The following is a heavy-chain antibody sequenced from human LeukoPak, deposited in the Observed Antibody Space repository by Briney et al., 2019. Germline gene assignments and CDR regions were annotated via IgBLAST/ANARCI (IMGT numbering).Heavy chain of an antibody. D-gene: IGHD2-15*01. CDR3: AREPGVVVVVAATPIGYYGMDV. Sequence: PGGSLRLSCAASGFTFSSYWMHWVRQAPGKGLEWVAVISYDGSNKYYADSVKGRFTISRDNSKSTLYLQMNSLRAEDTAVYYCAREPGVVVVVAATPIGYYGMDVWGQGTTVTVSS. CDR1: GFTFSSYW. V-gene: IGHV3-30-3*01. CDR2: ISYDGSNK. J-gene: IGHJ6*02.